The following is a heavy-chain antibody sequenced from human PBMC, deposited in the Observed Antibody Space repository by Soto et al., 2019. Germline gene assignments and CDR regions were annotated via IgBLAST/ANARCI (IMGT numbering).Heavy chain of an antibody. CDR1: GFTFSDYY. CDR3: ASPLAYYYGSGSYYNSTDY. D-gene: IGHD3-10*01. J-gene: IGHJ4*02. CDR2: ISSSGSTI. Sequence: GGSLRLSCAASGFTFSDYYMSWIRQAPGKGLEWVSYISSSGSTIYYADSVKGRFTISRDNAKNSLYLQMNSLRAEDTAVYYCASPLAYYYGSGSYYNSTDYWGQGTLVTVSS. V-gene: IGHV3-11*01.